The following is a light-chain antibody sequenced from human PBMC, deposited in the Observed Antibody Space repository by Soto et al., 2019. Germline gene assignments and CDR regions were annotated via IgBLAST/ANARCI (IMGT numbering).Light chain of an antibody. J-gene: IGKJ3*01. V-gene: IGKV1-39*01. CDR2: AAS. CDR3: LQIYSRSSCS. Sequence: DIQMTQSPSSLSASVGDRVTITCRASQDITNNLNWYQHKPGKAPELLIFAASSLVSGVPSRFSGGGSCTDFTLTISSLQPEDFATYYCLQIYSRSSCSFGPGTKVEVK. CDR1: QDITNN.